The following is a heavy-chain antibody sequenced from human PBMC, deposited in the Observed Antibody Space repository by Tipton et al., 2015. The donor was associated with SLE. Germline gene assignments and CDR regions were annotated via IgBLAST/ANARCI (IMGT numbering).Heavy chain of an antibody. CDR2: INPNSGRT. CDR3: ARYCSSPHCQEA. V-gene: IGHV1-2*06. CDR1: GYTFTGYY. D-gene: IGHD2-2*01. J-gene: IGHJ5*02. Sequence: QSGPEVKKPGASVKVSCKASGYTFTGYYMHWVRQAPGQGLEWMGRINPNSGRTKYAQRFQGRVTMTRDTSISTAYMELSRLRSDDTAMYYCARYCSSPHCQEAWGQGSLVTVSS.